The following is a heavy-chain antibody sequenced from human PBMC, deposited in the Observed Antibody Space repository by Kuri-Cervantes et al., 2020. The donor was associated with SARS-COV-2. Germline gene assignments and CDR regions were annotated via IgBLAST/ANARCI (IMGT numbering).Heavy chain of an antibody. J-gene: IGHJ5*02. CDR3: ARGERAFGVRGITDRRANWFDP. Sequence: SETLSLTCTVSGGSISSDYWSWIRQPPGKGLEWIGYISYGGRTSYNPSLKSRVTISVDTSKNQFSLKLSSVTAADTAVYYCARGERAFGVRGITDRRANWFDPWGQGTLVTVSS. D-gene: IGHD3-10*01. V-gene: IGHV4-59*08. CDR1: GGSISSDY. CDR2: ISYGGRT.